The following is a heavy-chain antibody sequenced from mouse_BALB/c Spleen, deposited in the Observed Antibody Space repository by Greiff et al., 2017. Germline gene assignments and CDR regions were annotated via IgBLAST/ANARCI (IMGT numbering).Heavy chain of an antibody. D-gene: IGHD1-1*01. CDR1: GYTFTSYT. V-gene: IGHV1-4*02. J-gene: IGHJ4*01. CDR2: INPSSGYT. Sequence: VQLQQSAAELARPGASVKMSCKASGYTFTSYTMHWVKQRPGQGLEWIGYINPSSGYTEYNQKFKDKTTLTADKSSSTAYMQLSSLTSEDSAVYYCARGMNYYGSRRGYYAMDYWGQGTSVTVSS. CDR3: ARGMNYYGSRRGYYAMDY.